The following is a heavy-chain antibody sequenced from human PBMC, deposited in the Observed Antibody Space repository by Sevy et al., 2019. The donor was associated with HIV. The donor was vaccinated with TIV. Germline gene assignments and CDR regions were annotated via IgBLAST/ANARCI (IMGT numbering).Heavy chain of an antibody. CDR1: GFTFSSYW. J-gene: IGHJ6*02. D-gene: IGHD3-16*01. CDR3: ARDIGGLGSF. CDR2: SNEDGSTT. Sequence: GESLKISCAASGFTFSSYWMHWVRQAPGKGLVWVSRSNEDGSTTNYADSVKGRFTISGDNAKNTLYLQMHSLRAEDTAVYYCARDIGGLGSFWGQGTTVTVSS. V-gene: IGHV3-74*01.